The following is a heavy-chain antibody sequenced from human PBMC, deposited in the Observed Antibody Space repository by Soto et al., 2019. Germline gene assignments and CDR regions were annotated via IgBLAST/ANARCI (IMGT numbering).Heavy chain of an antibody. J-gene: IGHJ4*02. Sequence: VQLLESGGGLVQPGGSLRLSCAASGFTFSSYGMTWVRQAPGKGLEWVSSISGSVIITHYADSVKGRSIISRDNSKSTLYLHMNSLRAEDTAVYYCAKWPAAGGYLLVWGRGTLVAVSS. CDR2: ISGSVIIT. D-gene: IGHD5-12*01. CDR1: GFTFSSYG. V-gene: IGHV3-23*01. CDR3: AKWPAAGGYLLV.